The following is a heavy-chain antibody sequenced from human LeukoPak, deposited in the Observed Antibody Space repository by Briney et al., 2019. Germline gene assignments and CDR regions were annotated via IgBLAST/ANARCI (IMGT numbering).Heavy chain of an antibody. J-gene: IGHJ4*02. V-gene: IGHV1-18*01. CDR2: ISAYNGNT. D-gene: IGHD3-3*01. Sequence: GASVKVSCKASGYTFTSYGISWVRQAPGQGREWMGWISAYNGNTNYAQKLQGRVTMTTDTSTSTAYMELRSLRSDDTAVYYCARGERITIFGVVSKYYFDYWGQGTLVTVSS. CDR1: GYTFTSYG. CDR3: ARGERITIFGVVSKYYFDY.